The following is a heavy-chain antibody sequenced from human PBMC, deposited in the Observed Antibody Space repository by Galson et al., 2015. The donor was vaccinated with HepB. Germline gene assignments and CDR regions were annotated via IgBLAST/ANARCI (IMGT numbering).Heavy chain of an antibody. CDR2: ITPIFGTA. D-gene: IGHD6-6*01. CDR1: GGTFSTYA. CDR3: AREGMAAPTNPVDY. V-gene: IGHV1-69*13. J-gene: IGHJ4*02. Sequence: SVKVSCKASGGTFSTYAISWVRQAPGRGLEWMGGITPIFGTANYAQKFQGRLTITADESTSTAYMELSSLRSDDTAVYYCAREGMAAPTNPVDYWGQGTQVTVSS.